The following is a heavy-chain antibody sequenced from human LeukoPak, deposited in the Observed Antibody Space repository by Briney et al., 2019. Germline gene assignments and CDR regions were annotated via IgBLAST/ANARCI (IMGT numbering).Heavy chain of an antibody. CDR1: GFTFSSYA. CDR3: AKDASYYDSSGYYYY. Sequence: GGSLRLSCAASGFTFSSYAMSWVRQAPGKGLGWVASLNLDGSDKYYVDSVKGRFTISRDNAKNSLYLQMDSLRVEDTAVYYCAKDASYYDSSGYYYYWGQGTLVTVSS. CDR2: LNLDGSDK. D-gene: IGHD3-22*01. V-gene: IGHV3-7*03. J-gene: IGHJ4*02.